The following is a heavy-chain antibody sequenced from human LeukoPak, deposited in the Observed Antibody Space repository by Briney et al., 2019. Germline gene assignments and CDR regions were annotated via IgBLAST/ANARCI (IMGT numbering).Heavy chain of an antibody. CDR3: ARHQTGSWYLRSDFDY. V-gene: IGHV7-4-1*02. Sequence: ASVKVSCKASGYTFTNYPMNWVRQGPGQGLQWMGWINTNTGNPTYAQGVTGRFVFSLDTSVSTPYLLISSLKAEDTAMYYCARHQTGSWYLRSDFDYWGQGTLVTVSS. D-gene: IGHD6-13*01. CDR1: GYTFTNYP. J-gene: IGHJ4*02. CDR2: INTNTGNP.